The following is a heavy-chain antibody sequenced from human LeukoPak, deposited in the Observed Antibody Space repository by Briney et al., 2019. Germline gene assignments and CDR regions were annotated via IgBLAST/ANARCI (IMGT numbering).Heavy chain of an antibody. J-gene: IGHJ4*02. D-gene: IGHD6-19*01. V-gene: IGHV1-69*04. CDR1: GGTFSSYA. CDR3: ARDSDAGYSSGWTFDY. Sequence: SVKVSCKASGGTFSSYAISWVRQAPGQGLEWMGRIIPILGIANYAQKFQGRVTITADKSTSTAYMELSSLGSEDTAVYYCARDSDAGYSSGWTFDYWGQGTLVTVSS. CDR2: IIPILGIA.